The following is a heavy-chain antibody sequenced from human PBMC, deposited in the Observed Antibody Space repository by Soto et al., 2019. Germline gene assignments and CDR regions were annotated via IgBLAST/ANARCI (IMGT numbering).Heavy chain of an antibody. D-gene: IGHD6-19*01. V-gene: IGHV4-34*01. CDR1: GWSFSGYY. J-gene: IGHJ4*02. CDR3: ARDRVSSPWYYFDS. Sequence: SETLSLTCAVYGWSFSGYYWSWIRLPPGKGLEWIGEINHSGSTNYNPSLKSRVTISVDTSKNQFSLKLSSVTAADTAVYYCARDRVSSPWYYFDSWGQGILVTVSS. CDR2: INHSGST.